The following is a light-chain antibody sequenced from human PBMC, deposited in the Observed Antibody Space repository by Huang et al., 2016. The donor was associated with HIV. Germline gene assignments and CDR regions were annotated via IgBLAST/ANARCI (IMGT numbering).Light chain of an antibody. CDR1: QSIGSH. CDR3: QHSYTTLGYT. J-gene: IGKJ2*01. Sequence: DVQMTQSPSSLSASVGDTVNITCRTSQSIGSHLNWYQHRPGIAPKLLIYVSSTLQNGVPTRFSGSGSGTDFTLTITSLQPEDFATYYCQHSYTTLGYTFGQGTKLEIK. CDR2: VSS. V-gene: IGKV1-39*01.